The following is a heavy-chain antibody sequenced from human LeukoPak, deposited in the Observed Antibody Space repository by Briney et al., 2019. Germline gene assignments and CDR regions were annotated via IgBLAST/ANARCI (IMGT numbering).Heavy chain of an antibody. D-gene: IGHD5-24*01. Sequence: ASVKVSCKTSGYTFTNYAMNWVRQAPGQGLEWMGWINTNTGNPTYARAFTGRFVFSSDTSVSTAYLQISSLKAEDTAVYYCARVRNKDVRVIDYWGQGTLVTVSS. CDR1: GYTFTNYA. CDR3: ARVRNKDVRVIDY. J-gene: IGHJ4*02. CDR2: INTNTGNP. V-gene: IGHV7-4-1*02.